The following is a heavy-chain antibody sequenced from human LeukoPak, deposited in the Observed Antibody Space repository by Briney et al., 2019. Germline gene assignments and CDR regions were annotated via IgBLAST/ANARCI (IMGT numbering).Heavy chain of an antibody. D-gene: IGHD6-6*01. Sequence: SVKVSCKASGGTFSSYAISWVRQAPGQGLEWMGGIIPIFGTANYAQKFQGRVTITADESTSTAYMELSSLRSEDTAVYYCARDRPSSSSAVRAFDIWGQGTMVTVSS. CDR2: IIPIFGTA. CDR3: ARDRPSSSSAVRAFDI. J-gene: IGHJ3*02. V-gene: IGHV1-69*13. CDR1: GGTFSSYA.